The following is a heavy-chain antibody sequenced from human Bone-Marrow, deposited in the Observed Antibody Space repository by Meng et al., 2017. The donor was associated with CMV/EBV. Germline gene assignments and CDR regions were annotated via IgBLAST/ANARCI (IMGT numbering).Heavy chain of an antibody. Sequence: QARLVPFGVEVNKPGCAVKVSCKASGGTFSSYAISWVRQAPGQGLDWMGGIIPIFGTANYAQKFQGRVTITADESTSTAYMELSSLRSEDTAVYYCARDSRDSSGYWVWDYWGQGTLVTVSS. D-gene: IGHD3-22*01. CDR3: ARDSRDSSGYWVWDY. CDR1: GGTFSSYA. V-gene: IGHV1-69*12. J-gene: IGHJ4*02. CDR2: IIPIFGTA.